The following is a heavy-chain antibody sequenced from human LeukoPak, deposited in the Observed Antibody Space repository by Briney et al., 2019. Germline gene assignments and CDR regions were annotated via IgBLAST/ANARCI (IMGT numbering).Heavy chain of an antibody. CDR3: ARDMYYYDSSPGRFDY. V-gene: IGHV3-7*01. CDR2: IKQVGGEK. J-gene: IGHJ4*02. D-gene: IGHD3-22*01. CDR1: GFTFSSYW. Sequence: GGSLRLSCAASGFTFSSYWMSWVRQAPGKGLEWVANIKQVGGEKYYVDSVKGRFTISRDNAQNSLYLQINSLRAEDTAVYYCARDMYYYDSSPGRFDYWGQGTLVTVSS.